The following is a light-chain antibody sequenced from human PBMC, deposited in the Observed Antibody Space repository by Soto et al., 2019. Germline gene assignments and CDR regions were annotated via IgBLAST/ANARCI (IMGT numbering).Light chain of an antibody. CDR3: ATWDDSLNGLV. CDR1: SSNIGAGYN. CDR2: GNN. J-gene: IGLJ3*02. Sequence: QSVLTQAPSVSGAPGQRVTISCTGSSSNIGAGYNVHWYQQFPGAAPKLLIYGNNNRPSGVPDRFSAFASGTAASLAITGLQAEDEADYHCATWDDSLNGLVFGGGTKLTVL. V-gene: IGLV1-40*01.